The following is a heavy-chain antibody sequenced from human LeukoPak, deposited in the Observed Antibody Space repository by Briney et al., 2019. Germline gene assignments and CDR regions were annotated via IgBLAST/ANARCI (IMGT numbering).Heavy chain of an antibody. D-gene: IGHD2-2*01. Sequence: PSETLSLTCAVYGGSFSGYFWSWIRQSPGKGLEWIGEIKHGGSTYYNPSFKRRVTISVDPSKKQFSLRLSSVTAADTAVYYCVRVGECSSASCTNVYWGQGALVTVSS. V-gene: IGHV4-34*01. CDR2: IKHGGST. CDR1: GGSFSGYF. J-gene: IGHJ4*02. CDR3: VRVGECSSASCTNVY.